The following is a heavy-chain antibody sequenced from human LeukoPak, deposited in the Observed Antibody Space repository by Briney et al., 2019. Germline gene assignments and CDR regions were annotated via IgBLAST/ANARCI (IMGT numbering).Heavy chain of an antibody. J-gene: IGHJ6*02. CDR2: ISYDGSNK. CDR1: GFIVNTYY. D-gene: IGHD3-3*01. Sequence: PGGSLRLSCAVSGFIVNTYYMSWVRQAPGKGLEWVAVISYDGSNKYYADSVKGRFTISRDNSKNTLYLQMNSLRAEDTAVYYCARVYETDAPEPSGMDVWGQGTTVTVSS. V-gene: IGHV3-30-3*01. CDR3: ARVYETDAPEPSGMDV.